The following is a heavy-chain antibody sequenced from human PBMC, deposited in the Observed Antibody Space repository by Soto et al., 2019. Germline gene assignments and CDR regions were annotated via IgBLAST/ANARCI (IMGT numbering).Heavy chain of an antibody. CDR2: IYYSGST. J-gene: IGHJ5*02. V-gene: IGHV4-39*01. CDR3: TRVIASAGTRWFDP. CDR1: GGSIRSSSYY. Sequence: SETLSLTCTVSGGSIRSSSYYWAWIRQSPGKGLEWIGSIYYSGSTYYNPSLKSLVTISVDTSKNQFSLKLSSVTAADTAIYYCTRVIASAGTRWFDPWGQGTLVTVSS. D-gene: IGHD6-13*01.